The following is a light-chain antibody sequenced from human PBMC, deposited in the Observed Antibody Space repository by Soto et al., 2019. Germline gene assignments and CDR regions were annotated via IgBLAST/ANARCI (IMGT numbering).Light chain of an antibody. CDR3: QQYGSSPRT. CDR1: QSVSSSY. V-gene: IGKV3-20*01. J-gene: IGKJ1*01. Sequence: EIVLRQSPGTLSLSPGERVTLSCRASQSVSSSYLAWYQQKPGQAPRLLIFAASSRAAGIPDRFSGSGSGTDFTLTISRLEPEDFAVYYCQQYGSSPRTFGQGTKVDI. CDR2: AAS.